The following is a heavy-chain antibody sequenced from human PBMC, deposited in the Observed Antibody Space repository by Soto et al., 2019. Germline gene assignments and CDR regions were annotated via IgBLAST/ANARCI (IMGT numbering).Heavy chain of an antibody. J-gene: IGHJ4*02. V-gene: IGHV3-30*18. CDR1: GFIFRSYG. CDR2: IAYDGADT. Sequence: LVESGGGLVKPGGSLRLSCAASGFIFRSYGMHWVRQAPGKGLEWVAAIAYDGADTYYLDSVKGRFTISRDNSRDTLHLQMNSLRVEDTAVYYCAKGGGYCSIGSCRTDHWGQGTLVTVSS. CDR3: AKGGGYCSIGSCRTDH. D-gene: IGHD2-15*01.